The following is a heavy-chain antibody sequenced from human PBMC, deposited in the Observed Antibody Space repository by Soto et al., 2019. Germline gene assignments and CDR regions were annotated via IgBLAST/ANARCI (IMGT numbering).Heavy chain of an antibody. J-gene: IGHJ6*02. CDR3: AKSRGSGNNGMDV. CDR1: GFTFSSYG. D-gene: IGHD3-10*01. Sequence: QVQLVESGGGVVQPGRSLRLSCAASGFTFSSYGMHWVRQAPGKGLEWVAVISYDGSTKYYADSVKGRFTISRDNSKKPLYLTMNRLEGEDTAVYYCAKSRGSGNNGMDVWGQGTTVTVSS. V-gene: IGHV3-30*18. CDR2: ISYDGSTK.